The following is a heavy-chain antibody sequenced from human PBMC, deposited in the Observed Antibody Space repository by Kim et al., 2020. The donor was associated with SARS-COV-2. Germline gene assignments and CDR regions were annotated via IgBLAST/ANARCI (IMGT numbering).Heavy chain of an antibody. D-gene: IGHD2-8*01. Sequence: GGSLRLSCAASGFTFSSYAMSWVRQAPGKGLEWVSGISGSGGSKYYTDSVEGRFIFSSDNSKTTLYLQMSILRAEATALYFCAKSSYSTSSGASDYCGQG. V-gene: IGHV3-23*01. CDR2: ISGSGGSK. J-gene: IGHJ4*02. CDR1: GFTFSSYA. CDR3: AKSSYSTSSGASDY.